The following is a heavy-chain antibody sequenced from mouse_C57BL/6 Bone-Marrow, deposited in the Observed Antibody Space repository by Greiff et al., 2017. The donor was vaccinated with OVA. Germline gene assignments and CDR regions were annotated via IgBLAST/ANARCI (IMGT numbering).Heavy chain of an antibody. CDR3: ARTRYYYGSSYVKYFDV. Sequence: EVQLQQSGPELVKPGASVKISCKASGYTFTDYYMNWVKQSHGKSLEWIGDINPNNGGTSYNQKFKGKATLTVDKSSSTAYMEHRSLTSEDSAVYYCARTRYYYGSSYVKYFDVWGTGTTVTVSS. J-gene: IGHJ1*03. CDR1: GYTFTDYY. V-gene: IGHV1-26*01. D-gene: IGHD1-1*01. CDR2: INPNNGGT.